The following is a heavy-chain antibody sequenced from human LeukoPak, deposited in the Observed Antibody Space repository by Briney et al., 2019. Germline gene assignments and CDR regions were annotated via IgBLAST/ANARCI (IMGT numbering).Heavy chain of an antibody. D-gene: IGHD5-18*01. CDR2: ISSSSNTI. CDR1: GFTVSSNY. Sequence: GRSLRLSCAASGFTVSSNYMNWVRQAPGKGLEWVSYISSSSNTIYYADSVKGRFTISRDNAKNSLYLQMNSLRAEDTAVYYCARRTSRGYNYGYDFDYWGQGTLVTVSS. V-gene: IGHV3-48*01. CDR3: ARRTSRGYNYGYDFDY. J-gene: IGHJ4*02.